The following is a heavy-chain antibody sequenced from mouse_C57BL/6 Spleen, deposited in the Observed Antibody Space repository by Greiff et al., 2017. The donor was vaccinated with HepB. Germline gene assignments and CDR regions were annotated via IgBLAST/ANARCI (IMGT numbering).Heavy chain of an antibody. D-gene: IGHD1-1*01. CDR3: ARSGLGLVSSYGYFDV. J-gene: IGHJ1*03. CDR2: IHPNSGST. Sequence: QVQLQQPGAELVKPGASVKSSCKASGYTFTSYWMHWVKQRPGQGLEWIGMIHPNSGSTNYNEKFKSKATLTVDKSSSTAYMQLSSLTSEDSAVYYCARSGLGLVSSYGYFDVWGTGTTVTVSS. V-gene: IGHV1-64*01. CDR1: GYTFTSYW.